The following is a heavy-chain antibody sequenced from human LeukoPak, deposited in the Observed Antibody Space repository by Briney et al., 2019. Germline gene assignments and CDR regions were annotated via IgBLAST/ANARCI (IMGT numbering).Heavy chain of an antibody. CDR1: VFNFSSNS. D-gene: IGHD6-13*01. V-gene: IGHV3-30-3*01. Sequence: GGSVKLSCAASVFNFSSNSINWVRHAPCKGLEWVEDMSCDGSNKYYADSVKGRFTISRDNSKNTLYLQMNSLRAEDTAVYYCARDWSYSSSWYDSYAFDIWGQGTMVTVSS. CDR3: ARDWSYSSSWYDSYAFDI. CDR2: MSCDGSNK. J-gene: IGHJ3*02.